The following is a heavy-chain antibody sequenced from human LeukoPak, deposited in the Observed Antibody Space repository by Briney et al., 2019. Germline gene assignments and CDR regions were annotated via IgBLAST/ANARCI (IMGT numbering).Heavy chain of an antibody. V-gene: IGHV3-23*01. CDR2: ISVDGDGT. J-gene: IGHJ4*02. CDR3: AKRYYCSSTTCYGFDY. Sequence: QPGGSLRLSCAASGFTFSSYAMSWVRQAPGKGLEWVSAISVDGDGTYYADSVKGRFTISRDNSKNTLYLQMDSLGAEDTALYYCAKRYYCSSTTCYGFDYWGQGTLVTVSS. CDR1: GFTFSSYA. D-gene: IGHD2-2*01.